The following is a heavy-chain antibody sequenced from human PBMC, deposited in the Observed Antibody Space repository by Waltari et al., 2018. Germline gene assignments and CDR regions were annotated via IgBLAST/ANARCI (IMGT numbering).Heavy chain of an antibody. CDR1: GGTFSSYA. D-gene: IGHD3-10*01. Sequence: QVQLVQSGAEVKKPGSSVKVSCKASGGTFSSYAISWVRQAPGQGLGWMGRIIPILGIANDAQKFQGRVTITADKSTSTAYMELSSLRSEDTAVYYCARDWAGLGGSGSYYIGWGQGTLVTVSS. V-gene: IGHV1-69*04. CDR3: ARDWAGLGGSGSYYIG. J-gene: IGHJ4*02. CDR2: IIPILGIA.